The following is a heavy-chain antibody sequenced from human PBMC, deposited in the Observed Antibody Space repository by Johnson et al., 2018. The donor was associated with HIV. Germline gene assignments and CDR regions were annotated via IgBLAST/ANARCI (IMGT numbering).Heavy chain of an antibody. CDR3: ARDSPPWGGEHVGYAFDL. V-gene: IGHV3-30*04. Sequence: QVQLVESGGGVVQPGKSLRLSCAASGFRFSSYAMHWVRQAPGKGLEWVAVIGYDGSDKYYADSVKCRVTISRDNPKNTVYLHMNSLRAEDTAVYYCARDSPPWGGEHVGYAFDLWGRGTLVTISS. J-gene: IGHJ3*01. CDR2: IGYDGSDK. D-gene: IGHD4-17*01. CDR1: GFRFSSYA.